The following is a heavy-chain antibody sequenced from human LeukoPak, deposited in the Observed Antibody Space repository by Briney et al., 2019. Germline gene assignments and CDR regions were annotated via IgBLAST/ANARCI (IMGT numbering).Heavy chain of an antibody. V-gene: IGHV3-7*01. CDR1: GFTLSNHW. CDR2: VNRDGSET. D-gene: IGHD1-26*01. CDR3: VRDLGGRSGH. Sequence: PGGSLRLSCAASGFTLSNHWMTWVRQVPGRGPEWVANVNRDGSETYYLDSVKGRFTISKDNAKNTLYLQMNSLRAEDTAVYYCVRDLGGRSGHWGQGTLVTVSS. J-gene: IGHJ4*02.